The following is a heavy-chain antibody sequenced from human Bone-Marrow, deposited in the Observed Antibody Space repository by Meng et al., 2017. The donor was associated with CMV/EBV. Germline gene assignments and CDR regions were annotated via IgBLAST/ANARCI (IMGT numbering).Heavy chain of an antibody. D-gene: IGHD3-3*01. CDR1: GFTVSSNY. J-gene: IGHJ4*02. CDR2: IKQDGSEK. Sequence: GESLKISCAASGFTVSSNYMSWVRQAPGKGLEWVANIKQDGSEKYYVDSVKGRFTISRDNAKNSLYLQMNSLRAEDTAVYYCARDSGAIFGVVTTYYFDYWGQGTLVTVSS. CDR3: ARDSGAIFGVVTTYYFDY. V-gene: IGHV3-7*01.